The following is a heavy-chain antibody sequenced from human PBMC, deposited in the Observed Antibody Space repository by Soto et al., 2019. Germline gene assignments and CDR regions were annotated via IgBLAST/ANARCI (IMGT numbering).Heavy chain of an antibody. J-gene: IGHJ4*02. D-gene: IGHD3-22*01. CDR3: ASSGMYYYDSSGYYSVFDY. CDR1: GFTFSSYA. CDR2: ISGSGGST. V-gene: IGHV3-23*01. Sequence: PGGSLRLSCAASGFTFSSYAMSWVRQAPGKGLEWVSAISGSGGSTYYADSVKGRFTISRDNSKNTLYLQMNSLRAEDTAVYYCASSGMYYYDSSGYYSVFDYWGPGTLVTVSS.